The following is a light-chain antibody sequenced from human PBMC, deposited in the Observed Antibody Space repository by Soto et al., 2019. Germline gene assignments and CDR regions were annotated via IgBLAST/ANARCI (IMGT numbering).Light chain of an antibody. V-gene: IGLV2-8*01. Sequence: QSVLTQPPSASGSPGQSVTISCTGTSSDIGAHIYVSWYQQHPGKAPKLMISEVSRRPSGVPERFSGSKSGNTASLTVSGLQADDLAHYYCSSYAGSNNFVFGTGTKVTVL. CDR3: SSYAGSNNFV. CDR2: EVS. CDR1: SSDIGAHIY. J-gene: IGLJ1*01.